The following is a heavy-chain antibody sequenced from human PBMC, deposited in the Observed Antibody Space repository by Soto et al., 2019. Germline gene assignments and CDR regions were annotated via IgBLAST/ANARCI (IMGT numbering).Heavy chain of an antibody. D-gene: IGHD6-19*01. CDR3: ARDGVAVAGTGGIDY. Sequence: PSETLSLTCTVSGGSISSGDYYWSWIRQPPGKGLEWIGYIYYSGSTYYNPSLKSRVTISVDTSKNQFSLKLSSVTAADTAVYYCARDGVAVAGTGGIDYWGQGTLVTAPQ. CDR1: GGSISSGDYY. V-gene: IGHV4-30-4*01. CDR2: IYYSGST. J-gene: IGHJ4*02.